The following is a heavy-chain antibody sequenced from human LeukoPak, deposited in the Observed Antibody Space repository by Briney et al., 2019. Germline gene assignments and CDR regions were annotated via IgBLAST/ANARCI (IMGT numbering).Heavy chain of an antibody. V-gene: IGHV3-13*04. CDR1: EFTLSSYD. CDR3: ARDQGCSSTSCYSLFFHY. Sequence: GGSLRLSCAASEFTLSSYDMHWVRQATGKGLEWVSAIGTTGDTYYPGSVKGRFIVSRENGKNSLYLQMNSLRAGDTAVYYCARDQGCSSTSCYSLFFHYWGQGALVTVSS. J-gene: IGHJ4*02. CDR2: IGTTGDT. D-gene: IGHD2-2*01.